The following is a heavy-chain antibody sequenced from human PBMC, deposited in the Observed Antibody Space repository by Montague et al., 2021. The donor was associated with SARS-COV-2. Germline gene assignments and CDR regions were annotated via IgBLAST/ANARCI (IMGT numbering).Heavy chain of an antibody. Sequence: SETLSLTCTVSGGSITVSRYDWGWIRQPPGKGLEWIGSVHYTGTTYYNSSLKSRVTISVDTSENQFSLKMTSVTASDTAVYYCARHRANAGDFDIWGQGTMVTVSS. CDR3: ARHRANAGDFDI. J-gene: IGHJ3*02. V-gene: IGHV4-39*01. CDR1: GGSITVSRYD. CDR2: VHYTGTT. D-gene: IGHD1-1*01.